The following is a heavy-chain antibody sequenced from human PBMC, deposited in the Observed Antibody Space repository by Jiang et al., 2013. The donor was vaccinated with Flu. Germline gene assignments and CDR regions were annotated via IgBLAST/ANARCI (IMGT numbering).Heavy chain of an antibody. CDR2: IDWDDDK. J-gene: IGHJ4*02. CDR3: ARTFYGDYGIYFDY. D-gene: IGHD4-17*01. V-gene: IGHV2-70*11. CDR1: GFSLTTSEMC. Sequence: PTQTLTLTCTFSGFSLTTSEMCVSWIRQPPGRALEWLARIDWDDDKNYSPYLETRLTISKDTSKNQVVLTMTNVDPVDTATYYCARTFYGDYGIYFDYWGQGILVTVSS.